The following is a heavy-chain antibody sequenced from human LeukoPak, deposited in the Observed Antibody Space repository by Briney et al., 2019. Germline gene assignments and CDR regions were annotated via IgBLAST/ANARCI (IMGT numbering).Heavy chain of an antibody. J-gene: IGHJ4*02. Sequence: ASVKVSCKASGYTFISYAINWVRQAPGQGLEWMGWINTNTGNPTYAQGFTGRFVFSLDTSVSTAYLHISSLRAEDTAVYYCARDAEKNYYDSSGYHYVSYFDFWGQGTLVTVSS. CDR1: GYTFISYA. CDR3: ARDAEKNYYDSSGYHYVSYFDF. V-gene: IGHV7-4-1*02. D-gene: IGHD3-22*01. CDR2: INTNTGNP.